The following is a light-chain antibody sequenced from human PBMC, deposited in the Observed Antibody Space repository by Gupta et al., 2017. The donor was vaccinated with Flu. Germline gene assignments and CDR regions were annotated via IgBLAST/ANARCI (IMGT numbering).Light chain of an antibody. J-gene: IGKJ4*01. CDR3: MQSRQNSLT. CDR2: AGS. V-gene: IGKV2D-29*02. CDR1: QSLLHSDGVTY. Sequence: DIVLTQSPVSMSVTLGLSASISCRSSQSLLHSDGVTYLYGYYQRTGQYPQSLINAGSNRFSGGADRSSGSGAGTDDIPESSRVEAEDVCTDYCMQSRQNSLTFGGGTKVEIK.